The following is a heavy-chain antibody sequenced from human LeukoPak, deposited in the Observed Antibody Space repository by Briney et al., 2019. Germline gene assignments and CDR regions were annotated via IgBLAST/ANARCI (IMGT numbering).Heavy chain of an antibody. Sequence: GASVKVSCKASGYTFTSYYMHWVRQAPGQGLAWMGIINPSGGSTSYAQKFQGRVTMTRDTSTSTVYMELSSLRSEDTAVYYCARDSSMVRGVISAFDIWGQGTMVTVSS. CDR3: ARDSSMVRGVISAFDI. CDR2: INPSGGST. J-gene: IGHJ3*02. D-gene: IGHD3-10*01. V-gene: IGHV1-46*01. CDR1: GYTFTSYY.